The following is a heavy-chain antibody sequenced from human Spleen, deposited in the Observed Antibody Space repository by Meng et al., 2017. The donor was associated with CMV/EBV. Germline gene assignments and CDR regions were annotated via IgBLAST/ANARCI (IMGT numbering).Heavy chain of an antibody. CDR3: ARGGGYDYVWGSYLGDY. V-gene: IGHV4-34*01. CDR1: GGSFSGYY. CDR2: INHSGST. Sequence: YGGSFSGYYWSWIRQPPGKGLEWIGEINHSGSTNYNPSLKSRVTISVDTSKNQFSLKLSSVTAADTAMYYCARGGGYDYVWGSYLGDYWGQGTLVTVSS. J-gene: IGHJ4*02. D-gene: IGHD3-16*02.